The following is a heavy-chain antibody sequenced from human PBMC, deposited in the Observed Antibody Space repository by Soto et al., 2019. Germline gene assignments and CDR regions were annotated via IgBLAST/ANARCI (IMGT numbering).Heavy chain of an antibody. CDR3: AGHSGKGYSSGWYGYYFDY. CDR1: GFTFSSYA. J-gene: IGHJ4*02. V-gene: IGHV3-30-3*01. Sequence: QVQLVESGGGVVQPGRSLRLSCAASGFTFSSYAMHWVRQAPGKGLEWVAVISYDGSNKYYADSVKGRFTISRDNSKNTLYLQMNSMRDEDTAVYYCAGHSGKGYSSGWYGYYFDYWGQGTLVTVSS. D-gene: IGHD6-19*01. CDR2: ISYDGSNK.